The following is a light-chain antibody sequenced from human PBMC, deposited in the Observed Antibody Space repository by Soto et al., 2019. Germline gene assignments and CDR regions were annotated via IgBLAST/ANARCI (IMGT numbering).Light chain of an antibody. CDR3: MQGTHWPWT. CDR2: KVS. J-gene: IGKJ1*01. Sequence: DVVMTQSPLSLPVTLGQPASISCRSSQSLIHSDGDTYLNWFQQRPGQSPRRLIYKVSDRDSGVPDRFTGSGSGTAFNLKISRVEAEDVGVSYCMQGTHWPWTFGQGTEVEIK. CDR1: QSLIHSDGDTY. V-gene: IGKV2-30*02.